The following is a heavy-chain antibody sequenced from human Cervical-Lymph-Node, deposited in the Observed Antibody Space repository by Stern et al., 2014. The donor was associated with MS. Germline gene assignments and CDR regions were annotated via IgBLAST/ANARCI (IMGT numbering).Heavy chain of an antibody. CDR1: GDTLTGYY. CDR3: ARGPSIFWFDR. Sequence: QVQLVQSGAEVKKPGAAVKVSCKASGDTLTGYYMHWVRQAPGQGLEWMGLINPNSGGTNYAQKLQGRVTMTRDTSSNTAYMELSGLRSDDTAVYFCARGPSIFWFDRWGQGTLVTVSS. CDR2: INPNSGGT. J-gene: IGHJ5*02. V-gene: IGHV1-2*02. D-gene: IGHD3-9*01.